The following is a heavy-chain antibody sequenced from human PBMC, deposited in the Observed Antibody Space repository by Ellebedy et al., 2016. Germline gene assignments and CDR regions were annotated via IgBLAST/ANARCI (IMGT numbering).Heavy chain of an antibody. CDR2: IWFDGSDK. J-gene: IGHJ6*03. CDR1: RFDFSSYA. D-gene: IGHD1-14*01. Sequence: GESLKISCAGSRFDFSSYAMHWVRQAPGQGLEWVAVIWFDGSDKYYADSVKGRFTISRDNSKNTLSLQMNSLRAGDTAVYYCARAGSNYYMDVWGKGTTVTVSS. CDR3: ARAGSNYYMDV. V-gene: IGHV3-33*01.